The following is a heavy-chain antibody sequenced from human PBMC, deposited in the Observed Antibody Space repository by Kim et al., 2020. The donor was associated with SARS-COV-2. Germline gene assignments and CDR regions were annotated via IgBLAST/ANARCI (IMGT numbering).Heavy chain of an antibody. D-gene: IGHD3-10*01. CDR3: ATQDRGSGGYLLENWFDP. Sequence: GESLKISCKGSGYSFTSYWISWVRQMPGKGLEWMGRIDPSDSYTNYSPSFQGHVTISADKSISTAYLQWSSLKASDTAMYYCATQDRGSGGYLLENWFDPWGQGTLVTVSS. CDR2: IDPSDSYT. V-gene: IGHV5-10-1*01. J-gene: IGHJ5*02. CDR1: GYSFTSYW.